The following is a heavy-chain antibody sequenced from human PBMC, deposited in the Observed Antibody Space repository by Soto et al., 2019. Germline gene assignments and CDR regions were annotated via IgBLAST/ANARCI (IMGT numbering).Heavy chain of an antibody. CDR2: IYHTGSS. CDR3: AKEGDYSAYDI. J-gene: IGHJ3*02. V-gene: IGHV4-30-2*01. D-gene: IGHD4-17*01. Sequence: QLQLQESGSGLVKPSQTLSLTCTVSGGSISSGGYSWGWIRQPPGKGLEWIGYIYHTGSSYYSPSLKNRVTISVDKSKNHFSLELTSVTAVDTAVYFCAKEGDYSAYDIWGQGTMVIVSS. CDR1: GGSISSGGYS.